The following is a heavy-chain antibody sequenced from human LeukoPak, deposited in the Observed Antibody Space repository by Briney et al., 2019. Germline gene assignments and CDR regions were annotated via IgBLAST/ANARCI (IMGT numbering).Heavy chain of an antibody. CDR3: ARQRYDFWSGYLPAFIDY. V-gene: IGHV4-34*01. CDR1: GGSFSDYF. Sequence: TPSETLSLTCAVYGGSFSDYFWNWIRQPPGKGLEWIGEINHGGGTRYNPSLKSRATISVDTSKKQFSLNLTSVTAADTAVYYCARQRYDFWSGYLPAFIDYWGQGTLVTVSS. J-gene: IGHJ4*02. D-gene: IGHD3-3*01. CDR2: INHGGGT.